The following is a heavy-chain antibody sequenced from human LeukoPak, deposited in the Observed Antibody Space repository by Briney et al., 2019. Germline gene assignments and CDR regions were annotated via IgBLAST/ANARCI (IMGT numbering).Heavy chain of an antibody. J-gene: IGHJ4*02. V-gene: IGHV3-53*01. Sequence: QAGGCLRLSCAASGFTVSGNYMSWVRQAPGKGLEWVSVIYTAGGTYNADSVKGRFTISRDKSKNTLYLQMNTLRPEDTAVYFCAGGNTWPGLSYWGQGTLLTVSS. CDR3: AGGNTWPGLSY. D-gene: IGHD6-25*01. CDR1: GFTVSGNY. CDR2: IYTAGGT.